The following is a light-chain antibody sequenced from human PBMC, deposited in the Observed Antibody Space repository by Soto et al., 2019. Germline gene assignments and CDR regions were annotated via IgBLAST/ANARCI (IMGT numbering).Light chain of an antibody. J-gene: IGLJ7*01. V-gene: IGLV4-69*01. CDR3: QTWGTGSAIVV. CDR2: VNSGGSH. Sequence: QLVLTQSPSASASLGASVKLTCTLSSGHSNYAIAWHQRQPEKGPRFLMKVNSGGSHIKGDGIPDRFSGSSSGAERYLFFSSLQSEDEADYYCQTWGTGSAIVVFGGGTQLTVL. CDR1: SGHSNYA.